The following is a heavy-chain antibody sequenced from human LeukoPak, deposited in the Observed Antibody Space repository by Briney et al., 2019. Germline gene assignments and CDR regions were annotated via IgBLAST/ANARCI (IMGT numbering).Heavy chain of an antibody. J-gene: IGHJ4*02. CDR3: AKAQGYYDC. Sequence: GGSLRLSCAASGLTLSNCGMNWVRQAPGKGLEWVSGIGVGGTTYYADSVKGRFTISRDTSKNTLYVQMNSLRAEDTAVYYCAKAQGYYDCWGQGTLVTVSS. CDR2: IGVGGTT. V-gene: IGHV3-23*01. D-gene: IGHD3-22*01. CDR1: GLTLSNCG.